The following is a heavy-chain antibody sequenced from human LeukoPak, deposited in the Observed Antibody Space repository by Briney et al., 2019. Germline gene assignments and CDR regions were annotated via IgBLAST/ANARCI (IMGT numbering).Heavy chain of an antibody. D-gene: IGHD3-9*01. J-gene: IGHJ4*02. V-gene: IGHV3-23*01. Sequence: GGSLRLSCAASGFTFSSYAMSWVRQAPGKGLEWVSAISGSGGSTYYADSVEGRFTISRDNSKKTLYLQMNSFTAEDTAVYYCAKGGTYYDILTGYTWGQGTLVTASS. CDR2: ISGSGGST. CDR3: AKGGTYYDILTGYT. CDR1: GFTFSSYA.